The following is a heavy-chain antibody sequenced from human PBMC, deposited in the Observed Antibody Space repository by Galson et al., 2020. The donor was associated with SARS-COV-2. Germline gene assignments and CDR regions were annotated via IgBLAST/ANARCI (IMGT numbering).Heavy chain of an antibody. CDR2: NIPIFGTA. CDR3: ARDKGGGPDCGDYSSCGP. V-gene: IGHV1-69*13. J-gene: IGHJ5*02. D-gene: IGHD4-17*01. Sequence: SSVKVSCKASRGTFSNYAIRWVRPAPGQGLEWMGGNIPIFGTANYAQKFQGRVTITADESTSTAYMELSSLRSEDTAVYYCARDKGGGPDCGDYSSCGPWGQGTLVNV. CDR1: RGTFSNYA.